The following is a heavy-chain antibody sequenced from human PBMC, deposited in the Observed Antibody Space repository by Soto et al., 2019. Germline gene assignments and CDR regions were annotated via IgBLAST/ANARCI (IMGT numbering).Heavy chain of an antibody. J-gene: IGHJ4*02. CDR3: ARDRDWAFDY. Sequence: EVQLVESGGGSVQPGGSRRLSCVASGFTFSSYSMVWVRQAPGKGLEWVSYIFASSTTIYYADSVKGRFTVSRDNTQNSLFLLMNSLRAEDTAVYYCARDRDWAFDYWGQGTLVTVSS. CDR1: GFTFSSYS. D-gene: IGHD3-9*01. CDR2: IFASSTTI. V-gene: IGHV3-48*04.